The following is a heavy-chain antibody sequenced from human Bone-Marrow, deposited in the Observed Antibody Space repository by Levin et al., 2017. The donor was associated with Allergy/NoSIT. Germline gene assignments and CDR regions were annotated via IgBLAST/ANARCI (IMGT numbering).Heavy chain of an antibody. V-gene: IGHV3-74*01. D-gene: IGHD2-21*02. Sequence: GESLKISCAVSGFTFSSYWMHWVRQGPGEGLVWVSRINEDGSTTNYADTVKGRFTISRDNARNALYLQMNSLRVEDTAVYFCVRDLAGGDGSWGQGTLVTVSS. J-gene: IGHJ4*02. CDR3: VRDLAGGDGS. CDR1: GFTFSSYW. CDR2: INEDGSTT.